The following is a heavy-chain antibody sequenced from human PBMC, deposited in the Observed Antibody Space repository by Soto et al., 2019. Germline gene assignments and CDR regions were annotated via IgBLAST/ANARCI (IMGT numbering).Heavy chain of an antibody. CDR1: GFTFSSYG. V-gene: IGHV3-33*01. CDR3: ARDRKVAGMDY. CDR2: IWYDGSNK. J-gene: IGHJ4*02. Sequence: GGSLRLSCAASGFTFSSYGMHWVRQAPGKGLEWVAVIWYDGSNKYYADSVKGRFTISRDNSKNTLYLQMNSLRAEDTAVYYCARDRKVAGMDYWGQGTLVTVSS. D-gene: IGHD6-19*01.